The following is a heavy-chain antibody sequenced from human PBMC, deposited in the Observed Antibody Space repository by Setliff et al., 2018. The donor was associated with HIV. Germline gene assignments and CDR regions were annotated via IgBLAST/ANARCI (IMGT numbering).Heavy chain of an antibody. CDR3: ARRIPLRQWMVPGDSFDV. CDR2: VHNSGST. V-gene: IGHV4-59*05. Sequence: SETLSLTCAVYGGSFSNYYWSWIRQSPGKGLEWIASVHNSGSTYYNSSLKSRITISLDTSKNQLSLRLRSVTAADTAVYYCARRIPLRQWMVPGDSFDVWGRGTKVTVSS. J-gene: IGHJ3*01. CDR1: GGSFSNYY. D-gene: IGHD3-10*01.